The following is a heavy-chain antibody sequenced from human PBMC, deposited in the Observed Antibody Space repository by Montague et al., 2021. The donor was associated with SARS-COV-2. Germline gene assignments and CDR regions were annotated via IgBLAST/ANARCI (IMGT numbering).Heavy chain of an antibody. CDR2: TYYRSMWYK. D-gene: IGHD2-21*02. CDR3: ARAYCGGDCYFYWYFDL. J-gene: IGHJ2*01. CDR1: GDSVSSNIAT. V-gene: IGHV6-1*01. Sequence: CAISGDSVSSNIATWNWIRQSPSRGLEWLGRTYYRSMWYKDYAVSVKSRVIINPDTSNNRISLQLNSVTPEDTAVYYCARAYCGGDCYFYWYFDLWGRGTLVTVSS.